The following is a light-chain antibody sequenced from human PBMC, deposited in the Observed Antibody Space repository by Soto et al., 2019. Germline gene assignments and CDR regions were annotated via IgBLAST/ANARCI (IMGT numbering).Light chain of an antibody. J-gene: IGKJ4*01. CDR3: QQYGSSPPLT. V-gene: IGKV3-20*01. CDR1: RSVSSSF. Sequence: EIVLTQSPGTLSLSPGGRATLSCRASRSVSSSFLAWYQQKPGQAPRLLIYGASSRATGIPDRFSGSGSGTDFTLTISRLEPEDFAVYYCQQYGSSPPLTFGQGTKVDIK. CDR2: GAS.